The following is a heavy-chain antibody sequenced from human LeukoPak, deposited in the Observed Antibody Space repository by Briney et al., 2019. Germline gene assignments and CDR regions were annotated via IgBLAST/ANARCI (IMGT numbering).Heavy chain of an antibody. V-gene: IGHV4-59*01. CDR1: GGSISSYY. Sequence: SETLSLTCTVSGGSISSYYWSWIRQPPGKGLEYIGYIYYSGSTNYNPSLRSRVTISLDTSKNQFSLKLSSVTAADTAVYYCARGKWDLESGEAFDIWGQGTMVTVSS. CDR3: ARGKWDLESGEAFDI. J-gene: IGHJ3*02. CDR2: IYYSGST. D-gene: IGHD1-26*01.